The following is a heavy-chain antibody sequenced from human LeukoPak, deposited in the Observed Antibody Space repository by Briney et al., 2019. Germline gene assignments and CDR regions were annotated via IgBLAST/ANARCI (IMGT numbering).Heavy chain of an antibody. J-gene: IGHJ4*02. Sequence: PSETLSLTCTVSGGSISGYYWSWIRQPPGKGLEWIGYIYYSGSTNYNPSLKSRVTISVDTSKNQFSLKLSSVTAADTAVYYCARREGARPMDYWGQGTLVTVSS. V-gene: IGHV4-59*08. CDR1: GGSISGYY. CDR2: IYYSGST. CDR3: ARREGARPMDY. D-gene: IGHD6-6*01.